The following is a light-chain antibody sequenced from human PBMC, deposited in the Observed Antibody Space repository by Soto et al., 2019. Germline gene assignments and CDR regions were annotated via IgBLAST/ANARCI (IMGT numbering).Light chain of an antibody. CDR3: QQYYSYPPT. V-gene: IGKV1-8*01. Sequence: AIRRTQSPSSLSASTGDRVTITCRASQGISSYLAWYQQKPGKAPKLLIYAASTLQSGVPSRFSGSGSGTDFTLTISCLQSEDFATYYCQQYYSYPPTFXQGTKVDI. J-gene: IGKJ1*01. CDR1: QGISSY. CDR2: AAS.